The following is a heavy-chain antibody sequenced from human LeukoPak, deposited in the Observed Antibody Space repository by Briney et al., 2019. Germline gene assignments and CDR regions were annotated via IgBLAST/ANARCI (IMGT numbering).Heavy chain of an antibody. CDR3: ARTDGTIGGYFDY. V-gene: IGHV4-61*02. D-gene: IGHD1-7*01. CDR1: GGSISSGSYY. J-gene: IGHJ4*02. CDR2: IYTSGST. Sequence: SETLSLTCTVSGGSISSGSYYWSWIRQPAGKGLEWIGRIYTSGSTNYNPSLESRVTISVDTSKNQFSLKLSSVTAADTAVYYCARTDGTIGGYFDYWGQGTLVTVSS.